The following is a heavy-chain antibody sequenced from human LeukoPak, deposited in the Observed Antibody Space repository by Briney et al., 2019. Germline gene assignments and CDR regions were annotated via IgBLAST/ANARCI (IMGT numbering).Heavy chain of an antibody. CDR3: ARHYADYTDPYTFDI. D-gene: IGHD4-17*01. V-gene: IGHV4-59*08. CDR1: GGSISSYY. CDR2: IYYSGST. Sequence: SETLSLTCTVSGGSISSYYWSWIRQPPGKGLGWIGYIYYSGSTNYNPSLKSRVSISVDTSKNQFSLRLSSVTAADTAMYYCARHYADYTDPYTFDIWGQGTMVTVSS. J-gene: IGHJ3*02.